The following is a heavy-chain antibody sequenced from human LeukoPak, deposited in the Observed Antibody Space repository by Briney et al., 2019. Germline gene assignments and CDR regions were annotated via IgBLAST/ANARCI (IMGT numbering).Heavy chain of an antibody. CDR1: GFTFDDYA. CDR3: ARGTILIPNWFDP. Sequence: PGGSLRLSCAASGFTFDDYAMHWVRQAPGKGLEWVANIKHDESEKYYVGSVKGRFTISRDNAKNSLYLQMNSLRAEDTAIYYCARGTILIPNWFDPWGQGTLVTVSS. CDR2: IKHDESEK. V-gene: IGHV3-7*01. D-gene: IGHD2/OR15-2a*01. J-gene: IGHJ5*02.